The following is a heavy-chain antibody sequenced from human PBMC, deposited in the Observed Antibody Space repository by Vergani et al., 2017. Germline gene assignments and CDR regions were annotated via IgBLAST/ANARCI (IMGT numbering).Heavy chain of an antibody. CDR3: ARQFWVSQGVGAFET. J-gene: IGHJ3*02. D-gene: IGHD3-16*01. V-gene: IGHV4-39*01. CDR1: GGSVSSHSYY. Sequence: QLQLQESGPGLVKPSGTLSLICTVSGGSVSSHSYYWGWIRQPPGKGLEWIGTVYYSGSTYYNPSLKGRVFISVDTSKNQFSLNLSSVTAADTAVYYCARQFWVSQGVGAFETWGRGTEVSVSS. CDR2: VYYSGST.